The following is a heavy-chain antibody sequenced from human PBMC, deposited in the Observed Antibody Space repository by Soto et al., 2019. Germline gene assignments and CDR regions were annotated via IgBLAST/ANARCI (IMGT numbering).Heavy chain of an antibody. D-gene: IGHD6-13*01. Sequence: QVTLKESGPVLLKPTETLTLTCTVSGFSLSNARLGVSWIRQPPGKALEWLAHVFSNDEKSYSTSLKSRLTISRDTSKSQVVLTMTNLDPVDTATYYCARIQSSSWYVLDYWGQGTLVTVSS. CDR3: ARIQSSSWYVLDY. J-gene: IGHJ4*02. V-gene: IGHV2-26*01. CDR2: VFSNDEK. CDR1: GFSLSNARLG.